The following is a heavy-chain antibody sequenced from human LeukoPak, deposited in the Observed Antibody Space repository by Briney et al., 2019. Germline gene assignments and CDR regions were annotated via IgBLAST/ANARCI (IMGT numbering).Heavy chain of an antibody. Sequence: GGSLRLSCAASGFTFSTYWMHRVRQAPGEGLVWVSRIKSDGSDTSYADSVKGRFTISRDNAKNTLYLQMNSLRAEDTAVYYCARDLNIAAAGNGWFDPWGQGTLVTVSS. D-gene: IGHD6-13*01. J-gene: IGHJ5*02. V-gene: IGHV3-74*01. CDR1: GFTFSTYW. CDR3: ARDLNIAAAGNGWFDP. CDR2: IKSDGSDT.